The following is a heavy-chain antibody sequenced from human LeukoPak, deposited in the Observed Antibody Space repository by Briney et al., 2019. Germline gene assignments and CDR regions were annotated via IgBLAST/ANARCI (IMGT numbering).Heavy chain of an antibody. Sequence: SETLSLTCAVSGGSISSGGYSWSWIRQPPGKGLEWIGYIYYSGSTYYNPSLKSRVTISVDTSKNQFSLKLSSVTAADTAVYXXXXXXXSLGYSYGRFDYWGQGTLVTVSS. CDR1: GGSISSGGYS. J-gene: IGHJ4*02. CDR2: IYYSGST. CDR3: XXXXXSLGYSYGRFDY. V-gene: IGHV4-30-4*07. D-gene: IGHD5-18*01.